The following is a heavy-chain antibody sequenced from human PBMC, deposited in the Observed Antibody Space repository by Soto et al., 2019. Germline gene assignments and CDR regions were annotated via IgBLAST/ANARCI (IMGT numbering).Heavy chain of an antibody. D-gene: IGHD2-15*01. CDR3: ARDGYCSGGSCSASVRSWFDP. CDR1: GGSISSGGYY. J-gene: IGHJ5*02. Sequence: SETLSLTCTVSGGSISSGGYYWSWIRQHPGKGLEWFGYIYYSGSTYYNPSLKSRVTISVDTSKNQFSLKLSSVTAADTAVYYCARDGYCSGGSCSASVRSWFDPWGQGTLVTVSS. V-gene: IGHV4-31*03. CDR2: IYYSGST.